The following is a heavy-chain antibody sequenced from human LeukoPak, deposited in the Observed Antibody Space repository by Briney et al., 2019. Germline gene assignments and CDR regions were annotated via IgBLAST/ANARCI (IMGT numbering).Heavy chain of an antibody. D-gene: IGHD2-8*01. Sequence: GGSLRLSCAGSGFTFSSYAMSWVRQAPGQGLEWVSVISDSGDYTSYADSVRGRFIISRDNSRNTLYLQMLSLRPEDTAVYYCAKDPSIGKYCTNGVCSPFDYWGQGTLVTVSS. V-gene: IGHV3-23*01. J-gene: IGHJ4*02. CDR2: ISDSGDYT. CDR1: GFTFSSYA. CDR3: AKDPSIGKYCTNGVCSPFDY.